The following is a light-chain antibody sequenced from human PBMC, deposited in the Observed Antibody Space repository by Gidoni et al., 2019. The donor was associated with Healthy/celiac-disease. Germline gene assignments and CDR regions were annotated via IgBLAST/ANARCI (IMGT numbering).Light chain of an antibody. Sequence: DIQMTQSPSSLSASVGDRVTITCRASQSISSYLNWYQQKPGKATKLLIYAASSLQSGVPSRFSGSGSGTDFTLTIISLQPEDFATYYCQQSYSTPRLTFGGGTKVEIK. CDR1: QSISSY. V-gene: IGKV1-39*01. CDR2: AAS. CDR3: QQSYSTPRLT. J-gene: IGKJ4*01.